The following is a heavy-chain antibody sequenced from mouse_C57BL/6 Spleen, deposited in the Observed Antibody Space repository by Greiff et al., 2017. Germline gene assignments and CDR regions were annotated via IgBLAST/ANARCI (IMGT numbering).Heavy chain of an antibody. CDR3: ARTDGNLYYFDY. CDR1: GYTFTDHT. D-gene: IGHD2-1*01. J-gene: IGHJ2*01. CDR2: IYPRDGST. Sequence: VMLVESDAELVKPGASVKISCKVSGYTFTDHTIPWLKQRPEPGLAWIVYIYPRDGSTKYNEKFKSKATLTADKSSSTAYMQLNSLTSEDSAVYCCARTDGNLYYFDYWGQGTTRTVSS. V-gene: IGHV1-78*01.